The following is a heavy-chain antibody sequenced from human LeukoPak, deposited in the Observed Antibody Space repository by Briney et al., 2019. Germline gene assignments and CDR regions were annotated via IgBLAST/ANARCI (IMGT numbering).Heavy chain of an antibody. V-gene: IGHV3-23*01. Sequence: PGGSLRLSCAASGLTFSSYAMSWVRQAPGKGLEWVSTISGSGDSTHYTNSVRGRFTISRDNSKNSLFLQMNSLRAEDTAVYYCARDRSGYSLVPSSKYNYYYMDVWGKGTTVTVSS. D-gene: IGHD3-3*01. CDR1: GLTFSSYA. CDR2: ISGSGDST. CDR3: ARDRSGYSLVPSSKYNYYYMDV. J-gene: IGHJ6*03.